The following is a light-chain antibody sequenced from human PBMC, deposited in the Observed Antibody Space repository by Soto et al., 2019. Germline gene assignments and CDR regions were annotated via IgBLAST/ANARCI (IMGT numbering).Light chain of an antibody. J-gene: IGKJ1*01. Sequence: DIQMTQSPSTLSASVGDRVTITCRASQSISAWLAWYQQKPGKAPKLLIYKAFTLESGDPSRFSGSGSGTEFTLTLSSLQPDDFATYYCQQYNSDSRTFGQGTKVEIK. CDR3: QQYNSDSRT. V-gene: IGKV1-5*03. CDR1: QSISAW. CDR2: KAF.